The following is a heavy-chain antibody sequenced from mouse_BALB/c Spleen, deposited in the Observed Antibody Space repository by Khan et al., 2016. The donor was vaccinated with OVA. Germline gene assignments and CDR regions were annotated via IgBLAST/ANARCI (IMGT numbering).Heavy chain of an antibody. CDR1: GYIFANYM. CDR3: ARGGYGSFGY. Sequence: QVQLQQSGAELARPGASVKMSCKASGYIFANYMMHWVKQRPGQGLEWIGDINPSSGYNNYNQKFKDKATLTADKSSSTAYMQLSSLTSEDSAVYYWARGGYGSFGYWGQWTLVTVSA. J-gene: IGHJ3*01. D-gene: IGHD1-1*01. CDR2: INPSSGYN. V-gene: IGHV1-4*01.